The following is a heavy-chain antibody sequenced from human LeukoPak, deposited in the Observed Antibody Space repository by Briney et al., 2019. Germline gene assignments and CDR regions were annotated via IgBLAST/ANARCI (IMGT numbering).Heavy chain of an antibody. Sequence: PSETLSLTCTVSGGSISSYYWSWIRQPPGKGLEWIGYIYYSGSTNYNPSLKSRVTISVDTSKNQFSLKLSSVTAADTAVYYCHRGSKDYYYMDVWGKGTTVTVSS. D-gene: IGHD5/OR15-5a*01. CDR2: IYYSGST. CDR1: GGSISSYY. V-gene: IGHV4-59*01. CDR3: HRGSKDYYYMDV. J-gene: IGHJ6*03.